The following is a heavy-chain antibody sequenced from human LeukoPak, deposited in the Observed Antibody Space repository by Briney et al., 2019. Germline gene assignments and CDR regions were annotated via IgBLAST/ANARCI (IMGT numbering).Heavy chain of an antibody. D-gene: IGHD2-15*01. J-gene: IGHJ4*02. Sequence: ASVKVSCKASGYTFTSYGISWVRQAPGQGLEWMGRIIPIFGTANYAQKFQGRVTITTDESTSTAYMELSSLRSEDTAVYYCATAHGYCSGGSCYSGYWGQGTLVTVSS. V-gene: IGHV1-69*05. CDR3: ATAHGYCSGGSCYSGY. CDR1: GYTFTSYG. CDR2: IIPIFGTA.